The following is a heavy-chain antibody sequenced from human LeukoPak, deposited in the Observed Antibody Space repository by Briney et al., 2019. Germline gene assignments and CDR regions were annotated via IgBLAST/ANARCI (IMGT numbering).Heavy chain of an antibody. CDR2: INPSGGST. J-gene: IGHJ4*02. D-gene: IGHD3-22*01. Sequence: PWASVKVSCKASGYTFTSYYMHWVRQAPGQGLEWMGIINPSGGSTSYAQKFQGRVTMTTDTSTSTAYMELRSLRSDDTAVYYCARDLTMIVVVPGYWGQGTLVTVSS. CDR3: ARDLTMIVVVPGY. V-gene: IGHV1-46*01. CDR1: GYTFTSYY.